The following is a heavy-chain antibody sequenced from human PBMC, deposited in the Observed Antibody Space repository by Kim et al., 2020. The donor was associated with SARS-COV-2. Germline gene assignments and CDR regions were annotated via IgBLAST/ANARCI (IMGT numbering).Heavy chain of an antibody. J-gene: IGHJ4*02. V-gene: IGHV5-51*01. CDR2: IYPGDSDT. D-gene: IGHD3-22*01. CDR1: GYSFTNYW. CDR3: ARQGDSGFLH. Sequence: GESLKISCEGSGYSFTNYWIGWVRQMPGKGLEWMGIIYPGDSDTRYSPSFQGQVTISVDTSISTAYMQWSSLKASDTAIYYCARQGDSGFLHWGQGTLVTVSS.